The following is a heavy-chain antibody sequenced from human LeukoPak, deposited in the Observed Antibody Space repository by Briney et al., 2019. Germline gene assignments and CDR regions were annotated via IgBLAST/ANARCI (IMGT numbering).Heavy chain of an antibody. CDR2: ISSSSSYI. V-gene: IGHV3-21*01. CDR1: GFTFSSYS. Sequence: PGGSLRLSCAASGFTFSSYSMNWVRQAPGKGLEWVSSISSSSSYIYYADSVKGRFTISRDNAKNSLYLQMNSLRAEDTAVYYCARPPTPTGYYDFWSGYFPSTNYYGMDVWGQGTTVTVSS. D-gene: IGHD3-3*01. J-gene: IGHJ6*02. CDR3: ARPPTPTGYYDFWSGYFPSTNYYGMDV.